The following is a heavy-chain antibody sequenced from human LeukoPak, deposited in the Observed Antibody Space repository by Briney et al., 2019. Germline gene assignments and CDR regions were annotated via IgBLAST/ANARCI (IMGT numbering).Heavy chain of an antibody. J-gene: IGHJ6*03. CDR2: IIPLFGTA. D-gene: IGHD3-3*01. Sequence: SVKVSCKASGGTFSSYGISWVRQAPAQGLEWMGGIIPLFGTANYAQKFQGRVTITTDESTSTAYMELSSLKSEDTAAYHCSFGVVTSPYYYYYYMDVWGKGTTVTVSS. CDR3: SFGVVTSPYYYYYYMDV. CDR1: GGTFSSYG. V-gene: IGHV1-69*05.